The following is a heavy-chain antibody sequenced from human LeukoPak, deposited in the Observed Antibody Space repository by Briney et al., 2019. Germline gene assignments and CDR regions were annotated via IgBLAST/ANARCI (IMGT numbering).Heavy chain of an antibody. CDR3: AREGDYYGSGSYLGYFDY. Sequence: GGSLRLSCAASGFTFSDYYMSWIRQAPGKGLEWVSYISSSGSTIYYADSVKGRFTISRDNAKNSLYLQMNSLRAEDTAVYYCAREGDYYGSGSYLGYFDYWGQGTLVTVSS. CDR2: ISSSGSTI. J-gene: IGHJ4*02. V-gene: IGHV3-11*04. D-gene: IGHD3-10*01. CDR1: GFTFSDYY.